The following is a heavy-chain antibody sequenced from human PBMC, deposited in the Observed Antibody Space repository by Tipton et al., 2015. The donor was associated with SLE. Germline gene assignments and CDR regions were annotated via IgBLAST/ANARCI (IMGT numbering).Heavy chain of an antibody. CDR1: GGSMGTYY. V-gene: IGHV4-59*01. CDR2: IYYSGGT. J-gene: IGHJ2*01. Sequence: TLSLTCTVSGGSMGTYYWSWIRLPPGKGLEWIGYIYYSGGTSYNPSLNSRVTISVDTSRNQFSLKLTSVTAADSAVYYCARYSLTNWHLDLWGRGTLVTVSS. CDR3: ARYSLTNWHLDL. D-gene: IGHD2-15*01.